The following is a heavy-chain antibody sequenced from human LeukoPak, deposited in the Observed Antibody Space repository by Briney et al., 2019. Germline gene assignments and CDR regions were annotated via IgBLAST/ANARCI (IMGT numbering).Heavy chain of an antibody. D-gene: IGHD1-26*01. J-gene: IGHJ3*02. CDR2: ISSSSSYI. Sequence: GGSLRLSCAASGFTFSSYSMNWVRQAPGKGLEWVSSISSSSSYIYYADSVKGRFTISRDNAKNSPYLQMNSLRAEDTAAYYCARETELRNAFDIWGQGTMVTVSS. CDR1: GFTFSSYS. V-gene: IGHV3-21*01. CDR3: ARETELRNAFDI.